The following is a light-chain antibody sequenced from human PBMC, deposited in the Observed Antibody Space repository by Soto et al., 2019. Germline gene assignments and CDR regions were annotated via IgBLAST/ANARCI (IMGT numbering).Light chain of an antibody. CDR2: AAS. Sequence: DIQMTQSPSSLSASVGDRVTISCQASQGISNSLNWYQQKPGKVPKLLIYAASTLQSGVPSRFSGGGSGTDFTLTISRLEPEDFAVYYCQQFSSYPLTFGGGTKVDI. CDR3: QQFSSYPLT. V-gene: IGKV1-27*01. CDR1: QGISNS. J-gene: IGKJ4*01.